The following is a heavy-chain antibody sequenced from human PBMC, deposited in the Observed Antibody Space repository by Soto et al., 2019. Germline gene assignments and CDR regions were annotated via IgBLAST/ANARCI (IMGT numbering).Heavy chain of an antibody. CDR3: ARSVEGHFDY. CDR1: GFKFSIYS. V-gene: IGHV3-48*02. D-gene: IGHD6-19*01. Sequence: EVQLVESGGALVQPGGSLRLSCVASGFKFSIYSMNWIRQAPGKGLEWSAYITSDTKTIKYADSVKGRITISRDNAKNSVYLQMNSLSDEDTAVYYCARSVEGHFDYWGQGAVVTVSS. J-gene: IGHJ4*02. CDR2: ITSDTKTI.